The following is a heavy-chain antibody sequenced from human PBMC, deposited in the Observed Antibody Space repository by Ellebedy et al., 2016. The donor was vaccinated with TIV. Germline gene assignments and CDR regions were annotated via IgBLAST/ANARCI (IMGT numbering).Heavy chain of an antibody. CDR3: ARDGPDSDLDY. J-gene: IGHJ4*02. Sequence: GESLKISCAASGFTFSNYGMHWVRQAPGKGLEWVALIWDDGSNRYCADSVKGRFTISRDNPKNTLYLQMNSLRAEDTAVYYCARDGPDSDLDYWGQGTLVTVSS. CDR2: IWDDGSNR. V-gene: IGHV3-33*01. D-gene: IGHD1-14*01. CDR1: GFTFSNYG.